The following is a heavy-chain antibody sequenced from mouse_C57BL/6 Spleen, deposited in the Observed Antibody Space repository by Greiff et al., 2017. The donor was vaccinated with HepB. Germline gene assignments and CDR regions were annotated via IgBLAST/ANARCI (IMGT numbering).Heavy chain of an antibody. CDR2: IYPGDGDT. CDR3: ATPYDYDYAMDY. V-gene: IGHV1-80*01. CDR1: GYAFSSYW. Sequence: VKLQESGAELVKPGASVKISCKASGYAFSSYWMNWVKQRPGKGLEWIGQIYPGDGDTNYNGKFKGKATLTADKSSSTAYMQLSSLTSEDSAVYFCATPYDYDYAMDYWGQGSSVTVSS. D-gene: IGHD2-4*01. J-gene: IGHJ4*01.